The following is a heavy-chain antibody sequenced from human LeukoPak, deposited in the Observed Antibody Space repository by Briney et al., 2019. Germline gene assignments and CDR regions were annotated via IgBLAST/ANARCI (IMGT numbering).Heavy chain of an antibody. V-gene: IGHV3-23*01. CDR1: GFTFSSYA. Sequence: GGSLRLTCAASGFTFSSYAMSWVRQAPGKGLEGVSAISGSGGSTYYADSVKGRFTISRDNSKNTLYLQMNSLRAEDTAVYYCARHNREPYYFDYWGQGTLVTVSS. J-gene: IGHJ4*02. D-gene: IGHD1-14*01. CDR2: ISGSGGST. CDR3: ARHNREPYYFDY.